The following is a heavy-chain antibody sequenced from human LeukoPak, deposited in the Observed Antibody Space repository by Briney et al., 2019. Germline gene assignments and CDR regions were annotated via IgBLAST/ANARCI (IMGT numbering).Heavy chain of an antibody. CDR3: ARPIVGSMPRGCFDS. D-gene: IGHD1-26*01. CDR1: AFIFSTYA. CDR2: ISYDGSNK. J-gene: IGHJ4*02. Sequence: PGGSLRLSCAASAFIFSTYAMHWVRQAPGKGLEWVAVISYDGSNKFYADSVKGRFTISRDNSKNTLYLHMDSLRIEDTAVYYCARPIVGSMPRGCFDSWGQGTLVTVSS. V-gene: IGHV3-30-3*01.